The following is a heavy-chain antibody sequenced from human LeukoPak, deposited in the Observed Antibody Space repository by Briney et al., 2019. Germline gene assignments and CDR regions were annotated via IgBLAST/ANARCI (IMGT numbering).Heavy chain of an antibody. CDR2: INHSGST. Sequence: SETLSLTCAVYGGSFSGYYWSWIRQPPGKGLEWIGEINHSGSTNYNPSLKSRVTISVDTSKNQVSPKVSSVTAADTAVYYCARAPTKIYYYMDVWGKGTTVTVSS. CDR3: ARAPTKIYYYMDV. D-gene: IGHD5-24*01. V-gene: IGHV4-34*01. CDR1: GGSFSGYY. J-gene: IGHJ6*03.